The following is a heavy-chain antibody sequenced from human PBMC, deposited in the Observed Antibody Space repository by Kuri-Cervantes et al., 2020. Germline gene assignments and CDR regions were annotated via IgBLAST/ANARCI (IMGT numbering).Heavy chain of an antibody. V-gene: IGHV1-2*02. CDR3: AMGIQYYYDSSGYHSWFDP. J-gene: IGHJ5*02. CDR1: RYTFTGYY. Sequence: ASVKVSCKASRYTFTGYYMHWVRQAPGQGLEWMGWINPNSGGTSYAQKFQGRVTMTRDTSISTAYMELSGLRSEDTAVYYCAMGIQYYYDSSGYHSWFDPWGQGTLVTVSS. CDR2: INPNSGGT. D-gene: IGHD3-22*01.